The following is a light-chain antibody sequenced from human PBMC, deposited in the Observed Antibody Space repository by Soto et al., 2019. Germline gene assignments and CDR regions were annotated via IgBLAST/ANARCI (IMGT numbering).Light chain of an antibody. CDR3: QQYYSTPQT. CDR2: WAS. J-gene: IGKJ1*01. Sequence: DIVMTQSPDSLAVSLGERATINWKSSQNILFSSRNKNYLAWYQQKPGQPPKLLIYWASTRESGVPDRFSGSGSGTDFTLTISSLQAEDVAVYYCQQYYSTPQTFGQGTKVDI. V-gene: IGKV4-1*01. CDR1: QNILFSSRNKNY.